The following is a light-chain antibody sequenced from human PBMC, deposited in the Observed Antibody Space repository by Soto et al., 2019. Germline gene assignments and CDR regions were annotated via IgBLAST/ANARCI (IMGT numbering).Light chain of an antibody. CDR3: SSYTSRTTPV. V-gene: IGLV2-14*01. Sequence: QSVLTQPASVSGSPGQSITISCTGTSSDVGGYNYVSWYQQYPGKAPKLMIYEVSNRPSGVSYRFSGSKSGNTASLTISGLQAEDEADYYCSSYTSRTTPVFGTGTRSPS. J-gene: IGLJ1*01. CDR1: SSDVGGYNY. CDR2: EVS.